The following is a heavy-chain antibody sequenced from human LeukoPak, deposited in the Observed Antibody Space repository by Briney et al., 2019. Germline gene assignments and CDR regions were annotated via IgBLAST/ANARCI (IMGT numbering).Heavy chain of an antibody. CDR2: IWCGGSNT. Sequence: GGSLRLSCAASGFAFSTYGMNWVRQAPGKGLEWVSAIWCGGSNTYYADSVKGRFTVSRDNSNNTLYLQMNSLRAEDTAVYYCAKSRSHSSACYGSDFDYWGQGTLVTVS. V-gene: IGHV3-23*01. CDR1: GFAFSTYG. CDR3: AKSRSHSSACYGSDFDY. D-gene: IGHD6-19*01. J-gene: IGHJ4*02.